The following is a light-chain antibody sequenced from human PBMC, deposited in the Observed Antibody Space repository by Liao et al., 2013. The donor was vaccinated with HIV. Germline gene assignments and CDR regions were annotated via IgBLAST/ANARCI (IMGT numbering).Light chain of an antibody. V-gene: IGLV3-1*01. CDR3: QAWDMTTYFV. Sequence: SYELTQPPSVSVSPGQTASVTCSGDKLGDQYVSWYQQRPGQSPILVIYEDTKRPSDIPERFSGSKFGNTATLSISGTQAMDEADYFCQAWDMTTYFVFGTGTRVTVL. CDR1: KLGDQY. CDR2: EDT. J-gene: IGLJ1*01.